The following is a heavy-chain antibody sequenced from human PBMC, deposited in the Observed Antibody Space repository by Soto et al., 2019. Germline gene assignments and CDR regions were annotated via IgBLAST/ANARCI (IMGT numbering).Heavy chain of an antibody. CDR2: MSPSTGNT. D-gene: IGHD3-9*01. V-gene: IGHV1-8*01. Sequence: ASVKVSCKXSGYTFTYYDINWVRQAPGQGLEWMGWMSPSTGNTGYAQKFQARVTMTANTAISTAYMELSSLTYDDSAIYYCARYFNPLDVWGQGTTVTVSS. CDR1: GYTFTYYD. CDR3: ARYFNPLDV. J-gene: IGHJ6*02.